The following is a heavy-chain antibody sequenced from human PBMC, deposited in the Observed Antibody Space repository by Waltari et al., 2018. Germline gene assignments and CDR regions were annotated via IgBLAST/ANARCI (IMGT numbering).Heavy chain of an antibody. CDR2: IYWNDDK. Sequence: QITLKESGPTLVKPTQPLTLTCTFSGFSLTTSGVGVGWVRQPPGKALEWLSLIYWNDDKRYNPSLRSRLTITKDTSKNQVVLTMTSMDPVDTATYHCAVSYHILNGYFDDWGHGALVTVSS. CDR1: GFSLTTSGVG. V-gene: IGHV2-5*01. D-gene: IGHD3-9*01. CDR3: AVSYHILNGYFDD. J-gene: IGHJ4*01.